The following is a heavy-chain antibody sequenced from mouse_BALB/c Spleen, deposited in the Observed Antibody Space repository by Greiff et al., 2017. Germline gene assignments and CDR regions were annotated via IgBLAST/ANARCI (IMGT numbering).Heavy chain of an antibody. CDR3: ARDGAGKRYFDV. D-gene: IGHD1-1*01. J-gene: IGHJ1*01. V-gene: IGHV5-4*02. CDR2: ISDGGSYT. CDR1: GFTFSDYY. Sequence: EVKLVESGGGLVKPGGSLKLSCAASGFTFSDYYMYWVRQTPEKRLEWVATISDGGSYTYYPDSVKGRFTISRDNAKNNLYLQMSSLKSEDTAMYYCARDGAGKRYFDVWGAGTTVTVSS.